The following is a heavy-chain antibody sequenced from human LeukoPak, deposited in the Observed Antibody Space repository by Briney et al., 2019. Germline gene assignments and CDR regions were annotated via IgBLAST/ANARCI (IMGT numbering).Heavy chain of an antibody. CDR2: IIPILGIA. Sequence: GASVKVSCKASGGTFSSYTISWVRQAPGQGLEWMGRIIPILGIANYAQKFQGRVTITADKSTSTAYVELSSLRSEDTAVYYCATAPPYYYDSSGYSMMTFDIWGQGTMVTVSS. CDR1: GGTFSSYT. J-gene: IGHJ3*02. CDR3: ATAPPYYYDSSGYSMMTFDI. D-gene: IGHD3-22*01. V-gene: IGHV1-69*02.